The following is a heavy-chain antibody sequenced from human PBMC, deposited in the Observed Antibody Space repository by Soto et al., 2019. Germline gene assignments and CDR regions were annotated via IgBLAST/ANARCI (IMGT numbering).Heavy chain of an antibody. CDR3: ARVGSQLGGGFDY. D-gene: IGHD6-6*01. Sequence: QVQLVQSGAEVKKPGSSVKVSCKASGGTFSSYAISWVRQAPGQGLEWMGGIIPLFGTANYAQKFQGRVTITADEPTTTAYMELSSLRSEDTAVYYCARVGSQLGGGFDYWGQGTLVTVSS. CDR1: GGTFSSYA. J-gene: IGHJ4*02. V-gene: IGHV1-69*01. CDR2: IIPLFGTA.